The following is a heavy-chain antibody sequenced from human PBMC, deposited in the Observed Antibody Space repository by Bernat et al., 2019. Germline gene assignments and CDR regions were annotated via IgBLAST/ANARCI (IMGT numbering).Heavy chain of an antibody. CDR3: ARTYDILTGGYFDL. Sequence: QVQLQESGPGLVKPSQTLSLTCTVSGGSISSGGYYWSWIRQHPGKGLEWIGYIYYSGSTYYNPSLKSLVTTSVDTSKNQFSLKLSSVTAADTAVYYCARTYDILTGGYFDLWGRGTLVTVSS. CDR1: GGSISSGGYY. CDR2: IYYSGST. D-gene: IGHD3-9*01. J-gene: IGHJ2*01. V-gene: IGHV4-31*01.